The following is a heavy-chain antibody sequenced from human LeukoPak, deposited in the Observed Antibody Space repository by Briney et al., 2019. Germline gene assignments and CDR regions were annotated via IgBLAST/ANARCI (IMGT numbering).Heavy chain of an antibody. J-gene: IGHJ2*01. Sequence: PGGSLRLSCAASAFGDYWMDWVRQAPGKGLVWVSRIKSDGSSITYADSVRGRFTISRDNAKNTLSLQMNSLRAEDTAVYYCARRGSGYYNWYFDLWGRGTLVTVSS. CDR3: ARRGSGYYNWYFDL. D-gene: IGHD3-22*01. V-gene: IGHV3-74*01. CDR1: AFGDYW. CDR2: IKSDGSSI.